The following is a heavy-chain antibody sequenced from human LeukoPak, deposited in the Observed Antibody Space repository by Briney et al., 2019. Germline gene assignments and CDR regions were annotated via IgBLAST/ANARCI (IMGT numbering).Heavy chain of an antibody. CDR2: IYHSGST. Sequence: NTSETLCLTCAASGYSISSGYYWGWLRQPPGKGLGWTGSIYHSGSTYYNQSLKSRVTISVDTAKNQFSLKLSSVTAADTAVYYCARLRGGPAEVDYWGQGTLVTVSS. CDR1: GYSISSGYY. D-gene: IGHD3-10*01. J-gene: IGHJ4*02. V-gene: IGHV4-38-2*01. CDR3: ARLRGGPAEVDY.